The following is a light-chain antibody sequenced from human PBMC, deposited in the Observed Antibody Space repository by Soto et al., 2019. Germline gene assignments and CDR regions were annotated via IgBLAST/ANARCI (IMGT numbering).Light chain of an antibody. Sequence: EVVMTQSPATLSVSPGESATLSCRASQSISSSKLAWYQQNPGQAPRLLLYGVSNRATGVPARFSGSGSGTEFTLTISSLQSEDFAVYYCQQHGSSPITFGQGIRLEIK. J-gene: IGKJ5*01. CDR1: QSISSSK. V-gene: IGKV3-15*01. CDR2: GVS. CDR3: QQHGSSPIT.